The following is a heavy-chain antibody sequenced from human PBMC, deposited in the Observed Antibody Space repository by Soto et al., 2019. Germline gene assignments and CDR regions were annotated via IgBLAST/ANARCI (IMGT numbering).Heavy chain of an antibody. CDR2: IYYGGST. Sequence: QVQLQESGPGLVKPSQTLSLTCTVSGGSISSGGYYWSWIRQHPGKGLEWIGYIYYGGSTFYNPSLKSRVTISVDPAKNQFALELGSVTAADTAVYYCARVFGFGGMDVWSQGNTVTVSS. J-gene: IGHJ6*02. D-gene: IGHD3-10*01. CDR3: ARVFGFGGMDV. V-gene: IGHV4-31*03. CDR1: GGSISSGGYY.